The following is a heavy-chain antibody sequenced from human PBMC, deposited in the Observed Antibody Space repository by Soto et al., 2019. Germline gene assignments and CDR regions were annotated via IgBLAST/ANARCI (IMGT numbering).Heavy chain of an antibody. V-gene: IGHV3-66*01. CDR2: IYSGGST. CDR1: GFTVSSNY. D-gene: IGHD4-17*01. CDR3: ARDHGAVYYGMDV. Sequence: EVQLVESGGGLVQPGGSLRLSCAASGFTVSSNYMSWVRQAPGKGLEWVSVIYSGGSTYYADSVKGRFTISRDNSKNTLYLQMNSLRAEDTAVYYCARDHGAVYYGMDVWGQGTTVTVSS. J-gene: IGHJ6*02.